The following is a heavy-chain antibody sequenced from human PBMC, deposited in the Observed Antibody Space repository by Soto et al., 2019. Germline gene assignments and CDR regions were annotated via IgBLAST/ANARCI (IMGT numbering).Heavy chain of an antibody. CDR2: IKSKTDGGTT. CDR1: GFTFSNAW. J-gene: IGHJ6*02. CDR3: TTDRPYGKPRYGMDV. Sequence: PGGSLRLSCAASGFTFSNAWMNWVRQAPGKGLEWVGRIKSKTDGGTTDYAAPVKGRFTISRDDSKNTLYLQMNSLKTEDTAVYYCTTDRPYGKPRYGMDVWGQGTTVTVSS. D-gene: IGHD4-17*01. V-gene: IGHV3-15*07.